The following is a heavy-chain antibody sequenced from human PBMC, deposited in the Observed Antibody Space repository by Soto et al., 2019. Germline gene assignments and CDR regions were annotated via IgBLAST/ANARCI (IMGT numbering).Heavy chain of an antibody. CDR1: GGSVSSGSYY. V-gene: IGHV4-61*01. CDR3: ARGRGAPYSSGYLFDY. D-gene: IGHD3-22*01. Sequence: QVQLQESGPGLVKPSETLSLTCTVSGGSVSSGSYYWSWIRQPPGKGLEWIGYIYYSGSTNYNPSLKSRVTISVDTSKNLFSLKLSSVTAADTAVYYCARGRGAPYSSGYLFDYWGQGTLVTVSS. J-gene: IGHJ4*02. CDR2: IYYSGST.